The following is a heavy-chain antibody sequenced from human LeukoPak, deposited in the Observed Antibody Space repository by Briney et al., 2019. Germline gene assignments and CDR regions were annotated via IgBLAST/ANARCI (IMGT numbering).Heavy chain of an antibody. CDR3: ARDLDIVVVPAATYYYYGMDV. Sequence: GGSLRLSCTASGFTFSSYAMNWVRQAPGKGLEWVSAISGSGESTYYADSVKGRFTISRDNSKNTLYLQMNSLRAEDTAVYYCARDLDIVVVPAATYYYYGMDVWGQGTTVTVSS. V-gene: IGHV3-23*01. J-gene: IGHJ6*02. D-gene: IGHD2-2*03. CDR1: GFTFSSYA. CDR2: ISGSGEST.